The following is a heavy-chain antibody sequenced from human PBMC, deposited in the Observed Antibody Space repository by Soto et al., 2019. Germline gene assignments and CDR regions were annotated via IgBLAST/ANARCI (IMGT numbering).Heavy chain of an antibody. CDR1: GFTFDDYA. V-gene: IGHV3-9*01. Sequence: EVQLVESGGGLVQPGRSLRLACAASGFTFDDYAMHWVRQGPGKGLEWVSGISWNSGRIDYADSVKGRFTISRDNAKKSLSLQMHSLRGEDTALYYCAKDIREYGSGWTYFDNWGQGTLVTVSS. CDR2: ISWNSGRI. D-gene: IGHD6-19*01. J-gene: IGHJ4*02. CDR3: AKDIREYGSGWTYFDN.